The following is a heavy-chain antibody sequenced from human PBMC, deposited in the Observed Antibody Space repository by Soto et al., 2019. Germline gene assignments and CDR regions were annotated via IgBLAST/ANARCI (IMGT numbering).Heavy chain of an antibody. CDR3: ARDIAARQYFDY. CDR2: IYYSGST. Sequence: SETLSLTCTVSGGSISSGGYYWSWIRQHPGKGLEWIGYIYYSGSTYYNPSLKSRVTISVDTSKNQFSLKLSSATAADTAVYYCARDIAARQYFDYWGQGTLVTVSS. CDR1: GGSISSGGYY. D-gene: IGHD6-6*01. V-gene: IGHV4-31*03. J-gene: IGHJ4*02.